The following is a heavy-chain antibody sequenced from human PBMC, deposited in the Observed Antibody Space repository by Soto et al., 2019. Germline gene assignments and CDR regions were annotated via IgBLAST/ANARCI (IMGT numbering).Heavy chain of an antibody. J-gene: IGHJ6*03. CDR3: ARGWLATGGSLSYMDV. V-gene: IGHV3-13*01. Sequence: GGSLRLSCAASGFPFSSYDMHWVRTATGKGLEWVSAIGTAGDTYYPGSVKGRFTISRENAKNSLYLQMNSLRAGDTALYYCARGWLATGGSLSYMDVWGKGTTVTVSS. CDR1: GFPFSSYD. D-gene: IGHD6-13*01. CDR2: IGTAGDT.